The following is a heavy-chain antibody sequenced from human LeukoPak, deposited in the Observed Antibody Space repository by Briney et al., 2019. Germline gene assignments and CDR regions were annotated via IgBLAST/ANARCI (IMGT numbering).Heavy chain of an antibody. J-gene: IGHJ4*02. D-gene: IGHD1-7*01. CDR1: GYTFTGFF. CDR2: INPNNGVT. V-gene: IGHV1-2*02. CDR3: ATSISGTTINY. Sequence: GASVKVSCKASGYTFTGFFIHWVRQAPGQGLEWMGWINPNNGVTNYTQKFQGRVTMTRDTSISTAYMEVSRLRSDDTAVYYCATSISGTTINYWGRGTLVTVSS.